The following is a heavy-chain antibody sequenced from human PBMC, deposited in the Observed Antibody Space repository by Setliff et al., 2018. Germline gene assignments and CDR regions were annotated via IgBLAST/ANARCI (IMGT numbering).Heavy chain of an antibody. CDR2: INPNNGKT. V-gene: IGHV1-2*02. D-gene: IGHD1-26*01. CDR1: GYTFTGYY. J-gene: IGHJ4*02. Sequence: ASVKVSCKASGYTFTGYYMHWVRQAPGQGPEWMGWINPNNGKTQYSQMFQGRLTMTKDTSISTVYMELSSLRSDDTAMYYCATDHDIVGFGYWGRGTLVTVSS. CDR3: ATDHDIVGFGY.